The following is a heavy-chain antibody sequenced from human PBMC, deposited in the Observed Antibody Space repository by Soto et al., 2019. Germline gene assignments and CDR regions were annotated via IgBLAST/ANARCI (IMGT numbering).Heavy chain of an antibody. Sequence: SETLSLTCTVSGGSISSGGYYWSWIRQHPGKGLEWIGYIYYSGSTYYNPSLKSRVTISVDTSKNQFSLKLSSVTAADTAVYYCARDRWQLASYYYYGMDVWGQGTTVTVSS. D-gene: IGHD6-6*01. V-gene: IGHV4-31*03. CDR3: ARDRWQLASYYYYGMDV. J-gene: IGHJ6*02. CDR1: GGSISSGGYY. CDR2: IYYSGST.